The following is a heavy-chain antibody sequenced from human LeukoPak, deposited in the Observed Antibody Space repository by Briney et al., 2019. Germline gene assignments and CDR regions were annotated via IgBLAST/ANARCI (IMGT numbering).Heavy chain of an antibody. Sequence: PGGSLRLSCAASGFTFSSYGMHWVRQAPGKGLEWVAVIWYDGSNKYYADSEKGRFTISRDNSKNTLYLQMNSLRAEDTAVYYCARDSGYINSWGQGTLVTVSS. CDR3: ARDSGYINS. V-gene: IGHV3-33*01. D-gene: IGHD6-25*01. CDR2: IWYDGSNK. J-gene: IGHJ4*02. CDR1: GFTFSSYG.